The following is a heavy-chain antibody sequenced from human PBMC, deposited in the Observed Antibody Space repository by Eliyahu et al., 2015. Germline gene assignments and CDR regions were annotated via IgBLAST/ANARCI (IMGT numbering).Heavy chain of an antibody. Sequence: EVQLVESGGGLVKPGGSLRLSCAASGFTFXXAXMXXARQAPGKGLEWVGRIKSKTDGGTTDYAAPVKGRFTISRDDSKNTLYLQMNSLKTEDTAVYYCTTDLEGYSGYDTSRPNDYWGQGTLVTVSS. CDR1: GFTFXXAX. V-gene: IGHV3-15*01. CDR3: TTDLEGYSGYDTSRPNDY. CDR2: IKSKTDGGTT. D-gene: IGHD5-12*01. J-gene: IGHJ4*02.